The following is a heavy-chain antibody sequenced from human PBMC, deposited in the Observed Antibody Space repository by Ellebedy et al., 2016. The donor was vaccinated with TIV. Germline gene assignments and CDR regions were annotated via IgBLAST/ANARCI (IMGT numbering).Heavy chain of an antibody. Sequence: GGSLRLSXAASGFTFSSYWMSWVRQAPGKGLEWVAVISYDGSNKYYADSVKGRFTISRDNSKNTLYLQMNSLRAEDTAVYYCAKVARDSIAVRFGGFDYWGQGTLVTVSS. CDR3: AKVARDSIAVRFGGFDY. CDR2: ISYDGSNK. D-gene: IGHD6-19*01. CDR1: GFTFSSYW. V-gene: IGHV3-30*18. J-gene: IGHJ4*02.